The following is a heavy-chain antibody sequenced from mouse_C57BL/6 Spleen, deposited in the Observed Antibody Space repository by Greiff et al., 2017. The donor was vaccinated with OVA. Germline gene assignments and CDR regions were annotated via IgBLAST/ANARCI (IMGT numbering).Heavy chain of an antibody. V-gene: IGHV5-15*01. J-gene: IGHJ3*01. D-gene: IGHD2-2*01. Sequence: EVKLVESGGGLVQPGGSLKLSCEASGFTFSDYGMAWVRQAPRKGPEWVAFISTLAYSIYYADTVKGRFTISRENAKITLYMEMSSLRSEDTAMYYCARQEGSTMVTTCEAWFAYWGQGTLVTVSA. CDR2: ISTLAYSI. CDR1: GFTFSDYG. CDR3: ARQEGSTMVTTCEAWFAY.